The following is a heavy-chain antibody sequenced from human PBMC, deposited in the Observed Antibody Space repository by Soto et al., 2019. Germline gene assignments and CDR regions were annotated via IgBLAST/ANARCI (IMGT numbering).Heavy chain of an antibody. Sequence: PSETLSLTCAVYGGSFSGYYWSWIRQPPGKGLEWIGEINHSGSTNYNPSLKSRVTISVDTSKNQFSLKLSSVTAADTAVYYCARMAIFGVVTKYYYYYMDVWGKGTTVTVSS. D-gene: IGHD3-3*01. J-gene: IGHJ6*03. V-gene: IGHV4-34*01. CDR2: INHSGST. CDR3: ARMAIFGVVTKYYYYYMDV. CDR1: GGSFSGYY.